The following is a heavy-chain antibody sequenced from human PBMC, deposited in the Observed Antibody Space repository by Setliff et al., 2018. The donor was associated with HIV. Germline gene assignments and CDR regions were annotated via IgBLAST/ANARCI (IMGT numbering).Heavy chain of an antibody. D-gene: IGHD3-22*01. CDR1: GGSISSGDYY. J-gene: IGHJ4*02. V-gene: IGHV4-30-4*08. Sequence: SETLSLTCTVSGGSISSGDYYWTWIRQPPGEGLEWIGYIFYSGSTYYNPSLKSRVTISVDTSKNQFSLKLISVTAADTALYYCARDGRAGSGYRTFDYWGRGTLVTVSS. CDR2: IFYSGST. CDR3: ARDGRAGSGYRTFDY.